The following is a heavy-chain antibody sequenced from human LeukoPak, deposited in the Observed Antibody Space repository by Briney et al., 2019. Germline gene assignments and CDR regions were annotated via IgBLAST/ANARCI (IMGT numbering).Heavy chain of an antibody. CDR2: INHSGST. CDR1: GGSFSGYY. D-gene: IGHD3-16*01. Sequence: SETLSLTCAVYGGSFSGYYWSWIRQPPGKGLAWIGEINHSGSTNYKPSLKSRVTLSVDTSKNQFSLKLSSVTAADTAVYYCARGVLGVSPPFDYWGQGTLVTVSS. J-gene: IGHJ4*02. CDR3: ARGVLGVSPPFDY. V-gene: IGHV4-34*01.